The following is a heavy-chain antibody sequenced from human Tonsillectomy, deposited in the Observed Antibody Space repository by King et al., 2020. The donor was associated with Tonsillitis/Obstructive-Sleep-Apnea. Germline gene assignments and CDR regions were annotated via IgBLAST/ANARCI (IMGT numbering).Heavy chain of an antibody. CDR2: INHSGST. CDR3: ARLFLVTMVQGDAFDI. CDR1: RGSLSGYY. D-gene: IGHD3-10*01. V-gene: IGHV4-34*01. J-gene: IGHJ3*02. Sequence: VQLQQWGAGLLKPSETLSLTCAVYRGSLSGYYWSWIRQTPGKGLEWIGEINHSGSTNYNPSLKSRVTISLDTSKNQFSLKLGSVTAADTAVYYCARLFLVTMVQGDAFDIWGQGTMVTVSS.